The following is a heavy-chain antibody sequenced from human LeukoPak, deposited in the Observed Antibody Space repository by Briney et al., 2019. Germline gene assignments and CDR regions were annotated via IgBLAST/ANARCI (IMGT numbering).Heavy chain of an antibody. J-gene: IGHJ4*02. Sequence: GRSLRLSCAASGFTFSSYGMHWVRQAPGKGPEWVAVMSYDGSKEYYADSVKGRFTISRDNSKNTLYLQMNSLRAEDTAVYYCAKDEYSSSFDYWGQGTLVTVSS. CDR3: AKDEYSSSFDY. D-gene: IGHD6-6*01. V-gene: IGHV3-30*18. CDR2: MSYDGSKE. CDR1: GFTFSSYG.